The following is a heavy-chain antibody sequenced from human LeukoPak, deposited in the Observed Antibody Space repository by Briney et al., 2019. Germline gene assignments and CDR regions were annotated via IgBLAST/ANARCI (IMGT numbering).Heavy chain of an antibody. J-gene: IGHJ4*02. D-gene: IGHD2-15*01. Sequence: SQTLSLTCAISGDSVSNNNAAWNWIRQSPSRGLGWLGRTFYRSKWYYGYAVSVKSRITIKSDTSKNQFSLQLTFVTPDDTAVYYCAREGRRVSGGTLSLDYWGQGTLVSVSS. CDR3: AREGRRVSGGTLSLDY. V-gene: IGHV6-1*01. CDR2: TFYRSKWYY. CDR1: GDSVSNNNAA.